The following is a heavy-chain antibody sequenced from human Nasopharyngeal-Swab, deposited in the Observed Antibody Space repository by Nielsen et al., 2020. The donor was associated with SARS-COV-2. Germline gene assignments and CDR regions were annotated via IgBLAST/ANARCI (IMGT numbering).Heavy chain of an antibody. D-gene: IGHD6-19*01. Sequence: GESLKISCAASGFTFSSYGMHWVRQAPGKGLEWVAVIWYDGSNKYHADSVKGRFTISRDNSKNTLYLQMNSLRAEDTAVYYCARGSVAVAGSDWYFDLWGRGTLVTVSS. J-gene: IGHJ2*01. CDR1: GFTFSSYG. CDR3: ARGSVAVAGSDWYFDL. V-gene: IGHV3-33*01. CDR2: IWYDGSNK.